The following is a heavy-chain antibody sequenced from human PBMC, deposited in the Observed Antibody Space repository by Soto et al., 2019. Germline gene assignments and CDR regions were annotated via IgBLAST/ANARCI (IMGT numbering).Heavy chain of an antibody. Sequence: EVQLVQSGAEVKKPGESLKISCKGSGYSFTSYWIGWVRQVPGKGLEWMGIIYTGDSDTRYSPSFQGQVTLSADKSISSGYPQWSSLKALDTAIFYCADRGASQWLKFWGQGTLVTVSS. CDR1: GYSFTSYW. V-gene: IGHV5-51*03. CDR2: IYTGDSDT. CDR3: ADRGASQWLKF. D-gene: IGHD6-19*01. J-gene: IGHJ4*02.